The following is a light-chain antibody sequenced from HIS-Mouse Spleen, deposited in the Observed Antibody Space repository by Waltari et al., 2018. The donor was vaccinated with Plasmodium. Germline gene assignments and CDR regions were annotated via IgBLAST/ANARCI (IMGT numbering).Light chain of an antibody. Sequence: EIVMTQSPATLSVSPGERATLSCRASQSVSSNLAWYHQKPGQAPRLLFYGASTRATGIPARFSGSGSGTEFTLTISSLQSEDFAVYYCQQYNNWSFTFGPGTKVDIK. CDR1: QSVSSN. V-gene: IGKV3-15*01. J-gene: IGKJ3*01. CDR3: QQYNNWSFT. CDR2: GAS.